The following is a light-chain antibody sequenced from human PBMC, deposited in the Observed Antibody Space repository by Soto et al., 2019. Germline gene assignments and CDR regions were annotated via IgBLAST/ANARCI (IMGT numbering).Light chain of an antibody. Sequence: QSVLTQPPSESGAPGQRVTISCTGSSSNIGTPYDVHWYQHLPGTAPKLLIFGNTNRPSGVPDRFSGSKSGTSASLAITGLQAEDEADYYCQSYDSSLSDSVFGGGTKLTVL. CDR1: SSNIGTPYD. J-gene: IGLJ2*01. CDR2: GNT. V-gene: IGLV1-40*01. CDR3: QSYDSSLSDSV.